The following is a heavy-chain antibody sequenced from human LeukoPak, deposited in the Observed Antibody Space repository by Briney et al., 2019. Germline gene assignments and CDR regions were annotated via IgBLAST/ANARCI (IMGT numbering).Heavy chain of an antibody. D-gene: IGHD3-22*01. Sequence: PWASVKVSCKASGFTFTSSAMQWVRQARGQRRDWRGWIVVGSGNTNYAQKFQERVTITRDMSTSTAYMELSSLRSEDTAVYYCAADPRGYYYDSSGYYSTFDYWGQGTLVTVSS. J-gene: IGHJ4*02. CDR1: GFTFTSSA. CDR2: IVVGSGNT. CDR3: AADPRGYYYDSSGYYSTFDY. V-gene: IGHV1-58*02.